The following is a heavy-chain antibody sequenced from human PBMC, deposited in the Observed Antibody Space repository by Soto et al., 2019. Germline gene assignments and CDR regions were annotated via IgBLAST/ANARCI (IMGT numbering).Heavy chain of an antibody. J-gene: IGHJ4*02. D-gene: IGHD3-16*01. V-gene: IGHV3-72*01. Sequence: EVQLVESGGGLVQPGGSLRLSCAASGFTFSDHYMDWVRQAPGKGLEWVGRIRNKANSYTTEYAASVKGRFTVSRDDSKNSLYLQMNSLKTEDTAVYYCAGSGGDHGDFDYWGQGTLVTVSS. CDR1: GFTFSDHY. CDR2: IRNKANSYTT. CDR3: AGSGGDHGDFDY.